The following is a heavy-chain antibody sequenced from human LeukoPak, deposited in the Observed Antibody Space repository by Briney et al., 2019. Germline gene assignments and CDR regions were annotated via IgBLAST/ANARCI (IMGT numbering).Heavy chain of an antibody. CDR2: ISGSGGST. CDR1: GFTFSSYA. Sequence: GGSLRLSGAASGFTFSSYAMSWVRQAPGKGLEWVSAISGSGGSTYYADSVKGRFTISRDNSKNTLYLQMNSLRAEDTAVYYCAKDGGYGYGFPFDPWGQGTLVTVSS. D-gene: IGHD5-18*01. J-gene: IGHJ5*02. V-gene: IGHV3-23*01. CDR3: AKDGGYGYGFPFDP.